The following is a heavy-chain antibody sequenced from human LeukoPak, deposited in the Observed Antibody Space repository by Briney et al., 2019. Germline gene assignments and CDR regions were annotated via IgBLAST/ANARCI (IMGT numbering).Heavy chain of an antibody. V-gene: IGHV3-21*01. Sequence: AGGSLRLSCVASEFTFSSYFMNWVRQAPGKGLEWVSSISSDSGYRYYADSVKGRFTISRDNTKNSLYLQMNSLRAEDTAVYYCARGVVGATTCFDYWGQGTLVTVSS. CDR3: ARGVVGATTCFDY. CDR2: ISSDSGYR. J-gene: IGHJ4*02. CDR1: EFTFSSYF. D-gene: IGHD1-26*01.